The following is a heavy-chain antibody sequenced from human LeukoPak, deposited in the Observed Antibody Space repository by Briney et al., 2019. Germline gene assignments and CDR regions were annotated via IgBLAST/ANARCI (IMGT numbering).Heavy chain of an antibody. Sequence: SETLSLTCAVYGGSFSGYYWSWIRQPPGKGLEWIGEINHSGSTNYNPSLKSRVTISVDTSKNQFSLKLSSVTAADTAVHYCARVLPTTVTTMLWFDPWGQGTLVTVSS. D-gene: IGHD4-11*01. J-gene: IGHJ5*02. CDR2: INHSGST. V-gene: IGHV4-34*01. CDR3: ARVLPTTVTTMLWFDP. CDR1: GGSFSGYY.